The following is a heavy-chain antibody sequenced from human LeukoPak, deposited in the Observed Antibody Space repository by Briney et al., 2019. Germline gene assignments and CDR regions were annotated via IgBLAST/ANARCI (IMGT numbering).Heavy chain of an antibody. CDR3: ARVGSSGWYVKYWDRWFDP. D-gene: IGHD6-19*01. V-gene: IGHV1-18*01. Sequence: GAPVKVSCKASGYTFTSYGISWVRQAPGQGLEWMGWISAYNGNTDYAQKLQGRVTMTTDTSTSTAYMELRSLRSDDTAVYYCARVGSSGWYVKYWDRWFDPWGQGTLVTVSS. CDR1: GYTFTSYG. CDR2: ISAYNGNT. J-gene: IGHJ5*02.